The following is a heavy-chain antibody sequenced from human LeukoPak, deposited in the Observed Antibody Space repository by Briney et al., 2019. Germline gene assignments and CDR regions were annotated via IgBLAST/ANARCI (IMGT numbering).Heavy chain of an antibody. CDR1: GYTFTSYG. Sequence: GASVKVSCKASGYTFTSYGISWVRQAPGQGLEWMGWISAYNGNTDYAQKLQGRVTMTTDTSTSTAYMELRSLRSDDTAVYYCARAGYYGSGTLDPWFDPWGQGTLVTVSS. CDR3: ARAGYYGSGTLDPWFDP. D-gene: IGHD3-10*01. V-gene: IGHV1-18*01. CDR2: ISAYNGNT. J-gene: IGHJ5*02.